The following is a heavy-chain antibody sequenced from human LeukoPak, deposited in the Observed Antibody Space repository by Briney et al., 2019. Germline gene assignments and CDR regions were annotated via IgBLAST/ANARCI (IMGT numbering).Heavy chain of an antibody. V-gene: IGHV3-23*01. CDR3: AKDGDHDFWSGYYHDAFDI. D-gene: IGHD3-3*01. Sequence: GGSLRLSCAASGFTFSTFALTWVRRAPGKGLEWVSDIKSGGGNTYYADSVEGRFTISRDNSKNTLYLQMNSLRAEDTAVYYCAKDGDHDFWSGYYHDAFDIWGQGTMVTVSS. CDR1: GFTFSTFA. J-gene: IGHJ3*02. CDR2: IKSGGGNT.